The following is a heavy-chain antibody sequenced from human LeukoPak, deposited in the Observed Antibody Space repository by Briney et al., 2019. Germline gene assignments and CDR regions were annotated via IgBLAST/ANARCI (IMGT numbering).Heavy chain of an antibody. V-gene: IGHV3-74*01. J-gene: IGHJ6*02. CDR2: INSDGSST. Sequence: GGSLRLSCAASGFTFSSYWMHWVRQAPGKGLVWVSRINSDGSSTSYADSVRGRFTISRDNAKNTLYLQMNSLRAEDTAVYYCARDFRIYGMDVWGQGTTVTVSS. CDR1: GFTFSSYW. CDR3: ARDFRIYGMDV.